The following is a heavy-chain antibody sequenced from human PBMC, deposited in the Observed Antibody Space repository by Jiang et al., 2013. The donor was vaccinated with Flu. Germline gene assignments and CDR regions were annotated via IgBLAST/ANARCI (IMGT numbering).Heavy chain of an antibody. J-gene: IGHJ6*02. CDR3: ARDMEEQIQLWVGYGMDV. CDR1: GGTFSSYA. D-gene: IGHD5-18*01. CDR2: IIPIFGTA. V-gene: IGHV1-69*01. Sequence: SGAEVKKPGSSVKVSCKASGGTFSSYAISWVRQAPGQGLEWMGGIIPIFGTANYAQKFQGRVTITADESTSTAYMELSSLRSEDTAVYYCARDMEEQIQLWVGYGMDVWGQGTTVTVSS.